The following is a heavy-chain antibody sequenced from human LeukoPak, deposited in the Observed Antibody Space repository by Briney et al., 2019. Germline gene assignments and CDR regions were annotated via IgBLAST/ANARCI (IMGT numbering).Heavy chain of an antibody. Sequence: GGSLRLSCAASGFTFSSYGMHWVRQAPSKGLEWVTFISYHGSNKYYVDSVKGRFTISRDNSKNTLYLQMNSLRTEDTAVYYCARDGPNYYDSRNAFDIWGQGTMVTVSS. J-gene: IGHJ3*02. V-gene: IGHV3-30-3*01. CDR1: GFTFSSYG. CDR3: ARDGPNYYDSRNAFDI. CDR2: ISYHGSNK. D-gene: IGHD3-22*01.